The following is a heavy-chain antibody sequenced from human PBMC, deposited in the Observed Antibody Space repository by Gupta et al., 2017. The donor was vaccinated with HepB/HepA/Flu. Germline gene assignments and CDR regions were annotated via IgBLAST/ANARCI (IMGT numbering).Heavy chain of an antibody. CDR1: GFTLRNYA. Sequence: EVQLLESGGGLVQPGGSLRLSCAASGFTLRNYAMTWVRQAPGKGLEWVSTIPGSGYITYYADSVKGRFTISRDNSKNTLYLQMNSLRAEDTAVYYCAKGSGYRKLSDWGQGTLV. V-gene: IGHV3-23*01. CDR3: AKGSGYRKLSD. CDR2: IPGSGYIT. J-gene: IGHJ4*02. D-gene: IGHD5-18*01.